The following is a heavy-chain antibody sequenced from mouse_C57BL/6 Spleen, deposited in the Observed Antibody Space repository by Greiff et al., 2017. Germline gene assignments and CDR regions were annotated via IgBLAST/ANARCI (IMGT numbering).Heavy chain of an antibody. CDR2: IYPGSGNT. V-gene: IGHV1-66*01. Sequence: QVQLKQSGPELVKPGASVKISCKASGYSFTSYYIHWVKQRPGQGLEWIGWIYPGSGNTKYNEKFKGKATLTADTSSSTAYMQLSSLTSEDSAVYCCARSYYDYYGGDYWGQGTTLTVSS. CDR3: ARSYYDYYGGDY. CDR1: GYSFTSYY. D-gene: IGHD2-4*01. J-gene: IGHJ2*01.